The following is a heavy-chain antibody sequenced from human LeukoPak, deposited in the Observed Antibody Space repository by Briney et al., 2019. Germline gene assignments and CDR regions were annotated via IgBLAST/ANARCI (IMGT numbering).Heavy chain of an antibody. Sequence: GGSLRLSCAASGFTFSSYAMSWVRQAPGKGLDWVAFIRYDEKNYYADSVKGRFTISRDNSKNTLYLQMSSLRVEDTAIYYCAKERYCSGGNCYPDDNWGQGTLVTVSS. J-gene: IGHJ4*02. CDR1: GFTFSSYA. CDR3: AKERYCSGGNCYPDDN. D-gene: IGHD2-15*01. CDR2: IRYDEKN. V-gene: IGHV3-30*02.